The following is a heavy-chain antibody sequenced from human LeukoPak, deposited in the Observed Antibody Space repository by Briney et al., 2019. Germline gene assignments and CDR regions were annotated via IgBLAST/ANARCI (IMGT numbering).Heavy chain of an antibody. V-gene: IGHV4-39*01. CDR3: ARHGGSNWYVNWFHP. CDR2: IYHSGST. D-gene: IGHD6-13*01. Sequence: PSETLSLTCTVSGGAISSGSYYWGWIRQPPGKGLEWIGSIYHSGSTHYNPSLKSRVTISVDTSKNQFSLKLTSVTAADTAVYYCARHGGSNWYVNWFHPWGQGILVTVSS. J-gene: IGHJ5*02. CDR1: GGAISSGSYY.